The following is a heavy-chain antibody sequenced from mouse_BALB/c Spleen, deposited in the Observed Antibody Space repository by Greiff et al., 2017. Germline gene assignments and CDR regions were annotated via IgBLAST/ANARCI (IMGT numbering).Heavy chain of an antibody. V-gene: IGHV1S22*01. J-gene: IGHJ2*01. D-gene: IGHD2-1*01. CDR2: IYPGSGST. Sequence: LQQPGSELVRPGASVKLSCKASGYTFTSYWMHWVKQRHGQGLEWIGNIYPGSGSTNYDEKFKSKGTLTVDTSSSTAYMHLSSLTSEDSAVYYCTTFYYGNYVLDYWGQGTTLTVSS. CDR1: GYTFTSYW. CDR3: TTFYYGNYVLDY.